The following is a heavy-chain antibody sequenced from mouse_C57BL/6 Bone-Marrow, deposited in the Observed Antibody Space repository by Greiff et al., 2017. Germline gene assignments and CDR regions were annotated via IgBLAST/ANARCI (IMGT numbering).Heavy chain of an antibody. V-gene: IGHV5-9-1*02. Sequence: EVKLMESGEGLVKPGGSLKLSCEASGFTFSSYAMSWVRQTPEKRLEWVAYISSGGDYSFYADTVKGRFTISRDNARNTLYLQMSSLKSEDPAMFYCTRGGSHWYFDVWGTGTTVTVSS. D-gene: IGHD1-1*01. J-gene: IGHJ1*03. CDR1: GFTFSSYA. CDR3: TRGGSHWYFDV. CDR2: ISSGGDYS.